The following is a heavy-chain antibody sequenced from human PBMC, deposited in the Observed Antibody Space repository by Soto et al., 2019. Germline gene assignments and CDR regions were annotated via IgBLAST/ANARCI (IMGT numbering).Heavy chain of an antibody. CDR3: ARDLSYDSSGYYYLGY. CDR1: GGSISSGDYD. J-gene: IGHJ4*02. CDR2: IYYSGST. D-gene: IGHD3-22*01. V-gene: IGHV4-30-4*01. Sequence: PSGTLSLTCTVSGGSISSGDYDGSWIRQPPGKGLEWIGYIYYSGSTYYNPSLKSRATISVDTSKNQFSLKLSSVTAADTAVYYCARDLSYDSSGYYYLGYWGQGTLVTVSS.